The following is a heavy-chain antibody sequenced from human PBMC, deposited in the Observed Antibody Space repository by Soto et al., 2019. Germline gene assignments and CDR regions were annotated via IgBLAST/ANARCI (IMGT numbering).Heavy chain of an antibody. J-gene: IGHJ6*02. CDR1: GGSFSGYY. V-gene: IGHV4-34*01. D-gene: IGHD2-8*01. Sequence: SETLSLTCAVYGGSFSGYYWSWIRQPPGKGLEWIGEINHSGSTNYNPSLKSRVTISVDTSKNQFSLRLSSVTAADTAVYYCAREQLGYCTNGVCQTDYYYYYGMDVWGQGTTVTVSS. CDR2: INHSGST. CDR3: AREQLGYCTNGVCQTDYYYYYGMDV.